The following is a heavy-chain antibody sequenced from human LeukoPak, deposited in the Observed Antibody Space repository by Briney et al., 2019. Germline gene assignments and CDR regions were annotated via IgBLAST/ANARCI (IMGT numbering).Heavy chain of an antibody. CDR3: ARGRTTVTTQRYFDL. CDR1: GYTFTSYG. Sequence: ASVKVSCKASGYTFTSYGISWVRQAPGQGPEWMGWISAYNGDTSYAQNLQGRVTMTTDTSTSTAYMELRSLRSDDTAVYYCARGRTTVTTQRYFDLWGRGTLVTVSS. CDR2: ISAYNGDT. J-gene: IGHJ2*01. D-gene: IGHD4-11*01. V-gene: IGHV1-18*01.